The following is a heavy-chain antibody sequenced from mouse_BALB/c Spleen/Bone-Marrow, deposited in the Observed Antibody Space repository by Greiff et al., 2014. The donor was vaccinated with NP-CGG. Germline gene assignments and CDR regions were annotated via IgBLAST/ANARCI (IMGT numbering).Heavy chain of an antibody. CDR1: GFTFSSFG. J-gene: IGHJ4*01. V-gene: IGHV5-17*02. CDR3: ARDDYDYAMDY. Sequence: EVKLVESGGGLVQPGGSRKLSCAVSGFTFSSFGMHWVRQAPEKGLEWVAYISSGSSTIYYADTVKGRFTISRDNPKNTLFLQMTSLRSEDTAMYYCARDDYDYAMDYWGQGTSVTVSS. CDR2: ISSGSSTI. D-gene: IGHD2-4*01.